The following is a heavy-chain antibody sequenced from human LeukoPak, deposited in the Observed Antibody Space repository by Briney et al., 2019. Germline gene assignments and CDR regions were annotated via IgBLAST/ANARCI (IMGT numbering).Heavy chain of an antibody. CDR3: ARDNSVGDNAWWFDP. Sequence: ASVKVSCKAFGYAFTSNYMHWVRQAPGQGPEWMGVISPSGGSTTYAQKFQGRVTMTRDMSTSTDYMELSSLRSEDTAIYYCARDNSVGDNAWWFDPWGQGTLVTVSS. CDR2: ISPSGGST. V-gene: IGHV1-46*01. CDR1: GYAFTSNY. J-gene: IGHJ5*02. D-gene: IGHD1-26*01.